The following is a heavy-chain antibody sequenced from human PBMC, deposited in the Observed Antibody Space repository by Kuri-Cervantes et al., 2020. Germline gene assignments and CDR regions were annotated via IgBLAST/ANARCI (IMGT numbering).Heavy chain of an antibody. CDR3: ARGPSYIHYDYIWGSYRQRAFDI. CDR2: INHSGST. J-gene: IGHJ3*02. D-gene: IGHD3-16*02. V-gene: IGHV4-34*01. Sequence: GSLRLSCAVYGGSFSGYYWSWIRQPPGKGLEWIGEINHSGSTNYNPSLKSRVTISVDTSKNQFSLKLSSVTAADTAVYYCARGPSYIHYDYIWGSYRQRAFDIWGQGTMVTVSS. CDR1: GGSFSGYY.